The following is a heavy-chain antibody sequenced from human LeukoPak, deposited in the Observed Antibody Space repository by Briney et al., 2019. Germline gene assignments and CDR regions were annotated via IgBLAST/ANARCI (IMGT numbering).Heavy chain of an antibody. D-gene: IGHD3-16*01. V-gene: IGHV3-69-1*02. Sequence: GGSLRLSCSASGFTFSDYDMNWVRQAPGKGLEWVSSISGLSTHIYYGDSVKGRFSISRGNAKNSVYLQMNSLGVEDTAIYYCGRAFPPLRTSSAGDLWGQGILVTVSS. CDR2: ISGLSTHI. CDR1: GFTFSDYD. CDR3: GRAFPPLRTSSAGDL. J-gene: IGHJ4*02.